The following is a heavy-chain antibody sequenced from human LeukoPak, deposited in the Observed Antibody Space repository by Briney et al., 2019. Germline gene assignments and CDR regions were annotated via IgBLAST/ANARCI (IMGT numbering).Heavy chain of an antibody. V-gene: IGHV3-21*01. J-gene: IGHJ4*02. CDR3: ARGNSGFLDY. CDR2: ISSSSSYI. CDR1: GFTFSSYS. Sequence: PAGSLRLSCAASGFTFSSYSMNWVRQPPGKGLEWVSSISSSSSYIYYADSVKGRFTNSRDNAKNSLYLQMKSLRAEDTAVYYCARGNSGFLDYWGQGTLVTVSS. D-gene: IGHD3-22*01.